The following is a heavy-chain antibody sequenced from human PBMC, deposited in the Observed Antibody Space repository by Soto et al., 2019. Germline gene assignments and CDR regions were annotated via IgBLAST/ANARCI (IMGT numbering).Heavy chain of an antibody. D-gene: IGHD6-13*01. CDR1: GFTFSSYA. V-gene: IGHV3-23*01. CDR3: AKSPRISYSSSWYGVAY. CDR2: ISGSGGST. J-gene: IGHJ4*02. Sequence: GGSLRLSCAASGFTFSSYAMSWVRQAPGKGLEWVSAISGSGGSTYYADSVKGRFTISGDNSKNTLYLQMNSLRAEDTAVYYCAKSPRISYSSSWYGVAYWGQGTLVTVSS.